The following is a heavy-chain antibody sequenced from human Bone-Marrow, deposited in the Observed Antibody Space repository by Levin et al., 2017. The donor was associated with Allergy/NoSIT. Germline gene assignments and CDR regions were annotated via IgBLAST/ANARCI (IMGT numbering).Heavy chain of an antibody. CDR3: ARGYCSGGSCGRYYGMDG. Sequence: GGSLRLSCAASGFTFSSYAMHWVRQAPGKGLEWVAVISYDGSNKYYADSVKGRFTISRDNSKNTLYLQMNSLRAEDTAVYYCARGYCSGGSCGRYYGMDGWGQGTTVTVSS. CDR1: GFTFSSYA. CDR2: ISYDGSNK. D-gene: IGHD2-15*01. J-gene: IGHJ6*02. V-gene: IGHV3-30*04.